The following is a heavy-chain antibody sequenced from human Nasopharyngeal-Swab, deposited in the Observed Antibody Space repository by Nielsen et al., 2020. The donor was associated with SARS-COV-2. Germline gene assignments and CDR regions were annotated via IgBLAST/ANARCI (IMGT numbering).Heavy chain of an antibody. CDR1: GFTFSSYD. Sequence: GGSLPLSCAASGFTFSSYDMHCVRHAPGKGLEWVSAIGIAGDPYYPGSVKGRFTISRENAKNSLYLQMNSLRAGDAAVYYCAGSNSAGYYFDYWGQGTLVTVSS. CDR3: AGSNSAGYYFDY. D-gene: IGHD3-10*01. J-gene: IGHJ4*02. CDR2: IGIAGDP. V-gene: IGHV3-13*05.